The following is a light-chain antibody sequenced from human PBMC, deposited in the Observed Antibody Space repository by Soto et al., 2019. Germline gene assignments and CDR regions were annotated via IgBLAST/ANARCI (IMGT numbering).Light chain of an antibody. CDR3: AAWDDSLSGWV. J-gene: IGLJ3*02. Sequence: QTVVTQPPSASGTPGQRVTISCSGSSSNIGSNYVYWYQQLPGTAPKLLFYSNNQRPSGVPDRFSGSKSGTSASRAISGLRSEDEADYYCAAWDDSLSGWVFGGGTQLTVL. CDR1: SSNIGSNY. V-gene: IGLV1-47*02. CDR2: SNN.